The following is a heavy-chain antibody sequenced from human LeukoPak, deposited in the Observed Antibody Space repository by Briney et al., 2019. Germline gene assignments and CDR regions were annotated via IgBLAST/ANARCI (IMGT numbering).Heavy chain of an antibody. D-gene: IGHD7-27*01. V-gene: IGHV3-7*01. CDR1: GFRFSRNW. CDR2: IKHDGSEK. J-gene: IGHJ3*02. CDR3: ARDWGFGAFDI. Sequence: GGSLRLSCAASGFRFSRNWMSWVRQAPGKGLEWVANIKHDGSEKYYVDSVKGRFTISRDNAKNSLYLQMNSLRAEDTAVYYCARDWGFGAFDIWGQGTMVTVSS.